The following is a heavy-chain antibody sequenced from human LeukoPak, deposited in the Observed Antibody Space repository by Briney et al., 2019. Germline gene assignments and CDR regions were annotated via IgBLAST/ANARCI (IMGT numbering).Heavy chain of an antibody. Sequence: NSSQTLSLTCTVSGGSISSDDYYWSWIRQPPGKGLEWIGYIYYRGSTYYNPSLKSRVTISVDTSKNQFSLKLSSVTAADTAVYSCARVEMASMRAFDTWGQGTLVTVSS. J-gene: IGHJ5*02. D-gene: IGHD5-24*01. CDR2: IYYRGST. CDR3: ARVEMASMRAFDT. V-gene: IGHV4-30-4*08. CDR1: GGSISSDDYY.